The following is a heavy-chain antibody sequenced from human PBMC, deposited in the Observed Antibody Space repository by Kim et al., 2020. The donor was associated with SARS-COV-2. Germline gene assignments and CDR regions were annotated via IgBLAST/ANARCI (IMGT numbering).Heavy chain of an antibody. V-gene: IGHV3-33*06. CDR3: AKDFSPLGEYGDYDDGG. J-gene: IGHJ4*02. CDR1: GFTFSSYG. Sequence: GGSLRLSCAASGFTFSSYGMHWVRQAPGKGLEWVAVIWYDGSNKYYADSVKGRFTISRDNSKNTLYLQMNSLRAEDTAVYYCAKDFSPLGEYGDYDDGGWGQGPLVTVSS. CDR2: IWYDGSNK. D-gene: IGHD4-17*01.